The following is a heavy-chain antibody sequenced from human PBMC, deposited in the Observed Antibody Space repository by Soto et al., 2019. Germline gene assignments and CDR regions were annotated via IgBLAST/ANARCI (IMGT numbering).Heavy chain of an antibody. D-gene: IGHD3-10*01. Sequence: DVQLVESGGDLVQPGGSLRLSCAGSGFRFSAYWIHWVRQVPGKGLFWVSRIDNDGSTTYAEAVKGRFTISRDNAKNTVYLQMISLRAEDTAVYYCARDSARTFDYWGQGTLVSVSS. J-gene: IGHJ4*02. V-gene: IGHV3-74*01. CDR2: IDNDGST. CDR3: ARDSARTFDY. CDR1: GFRFSAYW.